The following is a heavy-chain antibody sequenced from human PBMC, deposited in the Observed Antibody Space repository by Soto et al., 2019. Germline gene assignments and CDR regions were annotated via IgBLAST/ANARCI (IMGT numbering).Heavy chain of an antibody. V-gene: IGHV1-18*01. CDR1: GYSFTSYG. CDR2: ISAYNGYT. CDR3: ARDFDSSGYYYRGNDY. J-gene: IGHJ4*02. Sequence: SSVKVSCKASGYSFTSYGISWVRQAPGRGLEWMGWISAYNGYTNYAQKLQGRVTMTTDTSTSTAYMELVSLRSDDTAVYYCARDFDSSGYYYRGNDYWGQGTKVTVSS. D-gene: IGHD3-22*01.